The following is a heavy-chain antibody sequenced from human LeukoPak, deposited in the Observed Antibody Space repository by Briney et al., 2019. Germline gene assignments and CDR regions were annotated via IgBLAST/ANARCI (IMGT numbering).Heavy chain of an antibody. D-gene: IGHD6-19*01. CDR3: ARCKGGWSDHFYGMDV. J-gene: IGHJ6*02. Sequence: GGSLRLSCAASGFTFDDYGMSWVRQTPGRGLEWVSVIYSDGTTKYADSAKGRFTISRDNSKSMVYLQMDRLRAEDTAVYYCARCKGGWSDHFYGMDVWGQGTTVTVSS. CDR1: GFTFDDYG. CDR2: IYSDGTT. V-gene: IGHV3-53*01.